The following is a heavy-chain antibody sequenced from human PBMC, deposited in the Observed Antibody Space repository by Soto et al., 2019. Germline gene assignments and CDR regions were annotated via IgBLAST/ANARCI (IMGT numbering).Heavy chain of an antibody. CDR2: INHSGST. Sequence: PSETLSLTCAVYGGSFSGYYWSWIRQPPGKGLEWIGEINHSGSTNYNPSLKSRVTISVDTSKNQFSLKLSSVTAADTAVYYCARGAGLMITFGGVPVPMDGWGQGTTVTVAS. CDR3: ARGAGLMITFGGVPVPMDG. D-gene: IGHD3-16*01. V-gene: IGHV4-34*01. J-gene: IGHJ6*02. CDR1: GGSFSGYY.